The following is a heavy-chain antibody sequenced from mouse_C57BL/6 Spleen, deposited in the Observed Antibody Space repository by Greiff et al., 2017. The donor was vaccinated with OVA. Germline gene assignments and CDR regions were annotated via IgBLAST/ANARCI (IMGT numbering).Heavy chain of an antibody. D-gene: IGHD2-4*01. J-gene: IGHJ4*01. Sequence: QVQLQQSGPELVKPGASVKISCKASGYAFSSSWMNWVKQRPGKGLEWIGRIYPGDGDTNYNGKFKGKATLTADKSSSTAYMQLSSLTSEDSAVYFCARENDYEYAMDYWGQGTSVTVSS. CDR2: IYPGDGDT. CDR1: GYAFSSSW. V-gene: IGHV1-82*01. CDR3: ARENDYEYAMDY.